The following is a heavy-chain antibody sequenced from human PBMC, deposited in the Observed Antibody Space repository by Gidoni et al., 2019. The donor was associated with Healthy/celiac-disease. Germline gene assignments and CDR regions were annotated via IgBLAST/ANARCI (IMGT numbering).Heavy chain of an antibody. Sequence: QVQLVESGGGVVQPDRSLRLSCAASGFPLSSSGMHWFRQAPGKGLEWVAFISYDGSNKYYADSVKGRFTISRNNSKNTLDLQMNSLRAEDTAVYYCAKGRRDGYTNFIYWGQGTLVTVSS. CDR3: AKGRRDGYTNFIY. D-gene: IGHD5-12*01. CDR1: GFPLSSSG. V-gene: IGHV3-30*18. J-gene: IGHJ4*02. CDR2: ISYDGSNK.